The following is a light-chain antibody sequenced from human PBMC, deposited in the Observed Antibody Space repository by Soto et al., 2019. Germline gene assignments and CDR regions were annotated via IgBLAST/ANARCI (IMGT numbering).Light chain of an antibody. J-gene: IGKJ4*01. CDR2: EVS. Sequence: DIVMTQTPLSLSVTPGQAASISCKFSQSLLHRDGKTYLNWYLQKPGQPPQLLIDEVSNRFSGVPERFSGSGSGTDFTLKISRVEAEDVGAYYCMQSTQHPPTFGGGTKVEIK. CDR3: MQSTQHPPT. V-gene: IGKV2D-29*01. CDR1: QSLLHRDGKTY.